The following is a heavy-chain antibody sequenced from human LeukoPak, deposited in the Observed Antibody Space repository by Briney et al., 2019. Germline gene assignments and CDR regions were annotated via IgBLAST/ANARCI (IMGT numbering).Heavy chain of an antibody. V-gene: IGHV3-53*01. J-gene: IGHJ3*02. CDR3: AKEKRNLRGARDAFDI. CDR1: GFTISNSF. Sequence: GVSLRLSCAASGFTISNSFMTWVRQAPGKGLEWVSVTYSDGTTYYADSVKGRFTISRDNSKNTLDLQMNSLRADDTATYYCAKEKRNLRGARDAFDIWGQGTLVTVS. CDR2: TYSDGTT. D-gene: IGHD1-26*01.